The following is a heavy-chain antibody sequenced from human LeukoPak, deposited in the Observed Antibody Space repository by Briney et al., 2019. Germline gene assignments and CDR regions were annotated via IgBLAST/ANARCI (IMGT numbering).Heavy chain of an antibody. CDR3: AKDWGNWGYGYYFDH. CDR1: GFTFRTYG. D-gene: IGHD7-27*01. V-gene: IGHV3-30*18. J-gene: IGHJ4*02. CDR2: ISYDGNDK. Sequence: GRSLRLSCAASGFTFRTYGMHWVRQAPGKGLEWVAVISYDGNDKYYADYVKGRFTISRDNSKNTLYLEMNSLRPEDTAIYYCAKDWGNWGYGYYFDHWGQGTLVTVSS.